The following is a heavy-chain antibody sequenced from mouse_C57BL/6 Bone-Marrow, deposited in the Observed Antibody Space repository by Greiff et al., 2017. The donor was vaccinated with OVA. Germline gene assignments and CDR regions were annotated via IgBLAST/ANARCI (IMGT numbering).Heavy chain of an antibody. V-gene: IGHV1-50*01. CDR1: GYTFTSYW. Sequence: VQLQQPGAELVKPGASVKLSCKASGYTFTSYWMQWVKQRPGQGLEWIGEIDPSDSYTNYNQKFTGKATLTVDTSSSTAYMQLSSLTSEDSAVYYCAREGNGYAMDYWGQGTSVTVSS. J-gene: IGHJ4*01. CDR2: IDPSDSYT. D-gene: IGHD2-1*01. CDR3: AREGNGYAMDY.